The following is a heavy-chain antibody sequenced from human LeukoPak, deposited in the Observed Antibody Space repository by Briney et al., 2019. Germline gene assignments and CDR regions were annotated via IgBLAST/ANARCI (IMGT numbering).Heavy chain of an antibody. Sequence: PGGSLRLSCAASGFTFSSYAMSWVRQAPGKGLEWVSVISGSGGSTYYADSVKGRFTISRDNSKNTLYLQMNSLRAEDTAVYYCAKFIVGARFFDYWGQGTLVTVSS. CDR2: ISGSGGST. V-gene: IGHV3-23*01. CDR3: AKFIVGARFFDY. CDR1: GFTFSSYA. D-gene: IGHD1-26*01. J-gene: IGHJ4*02.